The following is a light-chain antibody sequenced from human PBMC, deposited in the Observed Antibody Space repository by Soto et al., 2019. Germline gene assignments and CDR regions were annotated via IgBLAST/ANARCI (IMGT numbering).Light chain of an antibody. J-gene: IGKJ5*01. Sequence: DIQMTQSPSTLSASVGDRVTITCRASQSISIWLAWYQQKTWKAPNILIYDDSSLQSGVPSRFSGSGSGTQLNLTISRLQPDDFATYLCQQYNSYSITCGQGTRLEIK. CDR2: DDS. CDR3: QQYNSYSIT. CDR1: QSISIW. V-gene: IGKV1-5*01.